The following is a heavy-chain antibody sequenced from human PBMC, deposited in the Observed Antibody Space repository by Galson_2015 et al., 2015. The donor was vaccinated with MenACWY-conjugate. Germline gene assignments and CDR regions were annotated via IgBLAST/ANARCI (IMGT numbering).Heavy chain of an antibody. D-gene: IGHD2-8*01. CDR1: GFSVTDNC. Sequence: SLRLSCAVSGFSVTDNCLSWVRQAPGKGPEWSAMVDRDGATIYADSVMSRFTVSRDNFKNTGLLQMNSLRAEDKAVYRCSRGYYWCSYFRAWGQGTPVTVSS. V-gene: IGHV3-53*01. CDR3: SRGYYWCSYFRA. J-gene: IGHJ5*02. CDR2: VDRDGAT.